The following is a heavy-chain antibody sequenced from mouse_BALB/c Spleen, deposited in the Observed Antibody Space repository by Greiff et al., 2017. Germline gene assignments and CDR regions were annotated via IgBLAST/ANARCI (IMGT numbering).Heavy chain of an antibody. CDR1: GFTFSDYY. D-gene: IGHD2-4*01. CDR2: ISDGGSYT. V-gene: IGHV5-4*02. CDR3: ARDTDYDDY. Sequence: VQLQQSGGGLVKPGGSLKLSCAASGFTFSDYYMYWVRQTPEKRLEWVATISDGGSYTYYPDSVKGRFTISRDNAKNNLYLQMSSLKSEDTAMYYCARDTDYDDYWGQGTLVTVSA. J-gene: IGHJ3*01.